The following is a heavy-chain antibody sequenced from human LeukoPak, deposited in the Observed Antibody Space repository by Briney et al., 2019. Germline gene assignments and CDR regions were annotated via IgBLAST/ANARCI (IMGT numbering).Heavy chain of an antibody. D-gene: IGHD3-10*01. J-gene: IGHJ6*03. CDR2: ISSSGSTI. Sequence: GGSLRLSCAASGFTFSSYSMNWVRQAPGKGLEWVSYISSSGSTIYYADSVKGRFTISRDNAKNSLYLQMNSLRAEDTAVYYCASSNYGSGSERPLYYMDVWGKGTTVTISS. CDR1: GFTFSSYS. V-gene: IGHV3-48*04. CDR3: ASSNYGSGSERPLYYMDV.